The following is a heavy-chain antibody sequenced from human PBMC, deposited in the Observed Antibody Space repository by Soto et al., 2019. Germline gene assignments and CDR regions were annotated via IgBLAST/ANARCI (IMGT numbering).Heavy chain of an antibody. CDR2: IIPIFGTP. Sequence: VQLVQSGAEVKKPGSSVKVSCKASGGTFSSYAISWVRQAPGQGLEWMGGIIPIFGTPDYAQKFQGRVTFTADESTSTAYMELSSLRSEDTAEYYRAFTLSAYYYYGMDVLGQGTTVTVSS. J-gene: IGHJ6*02. CDR3: AFTLSAYYYYGMDV. CDR1: GGTFSSYA. D-gene: IGHD3-16*01. V-gene: IGHV1-69*12.